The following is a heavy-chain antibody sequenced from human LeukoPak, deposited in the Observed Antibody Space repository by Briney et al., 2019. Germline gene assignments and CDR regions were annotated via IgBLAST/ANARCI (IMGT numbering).Heavy chain of an antibody. Sequence: SVKVSCKASGGTFSSYTISWVRQAPGQGLEWMGRIIPILGIANYAQKFQGRVTITADKSTSTAYMELSSLRSEDTAVYYCARQVVPAAMSFSYYYYMDVWGKGTPVTVSS. CDR3: ARQVVPAAMSFSYYYYMDV. J-gene: IGHJ6*03. CDR1: GGTFSSYT. CDR2: IIPILGIA. V-gene: IGHV1-69*02. D-gene: IGHD2-2*01.